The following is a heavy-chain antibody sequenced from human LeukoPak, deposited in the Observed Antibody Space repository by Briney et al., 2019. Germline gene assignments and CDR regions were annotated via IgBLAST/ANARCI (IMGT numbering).Heavy chain of an antibody. CDR2: INSSSITI. D-gene: IGHD3-10*01. J-gene: IGHJ6*04. V-gene: IGHV3-48*04. Sequence: GASLTLSCAASGFTFSDYSMIWVRQAPGKGLEWIAYINSSSITIYHGDSVKGRFSLSRDNAKNSVYLQMNSLRGEDTALYYCARSYASGPDRYLDVWGKGTTVTVSS. CDR1: GFTFSDYS. CDR3: ARSYASGPDRYLDV.